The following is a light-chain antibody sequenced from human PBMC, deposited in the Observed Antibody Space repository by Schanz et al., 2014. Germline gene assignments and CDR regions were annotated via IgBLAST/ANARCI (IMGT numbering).Light chain of an antibody. CDR2: GNS. Sequence: QSVLTQPPSVSGAPGQRVTISCTGSSSNIGAGYDVHWYQLLPGTAPKLLIYGNSNRPSGGPGRFSGSRSGTSASLAITGLQAEDEADYYCQSYDSSLSGYVFGTGTKLTVL. CDR1: SSNIGAGYD. J-gene: IGLJ1*01. CDR3: QSYDSSLSGYV. V-gene: IGLV1-40*01.